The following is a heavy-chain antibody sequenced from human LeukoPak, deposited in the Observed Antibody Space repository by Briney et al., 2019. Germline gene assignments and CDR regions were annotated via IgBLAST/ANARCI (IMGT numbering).Heavy chain of an antibody. CDR1: GYSFTSYW. Sequence: GESLKISCQGSGYSFTSYWMGWVRQMPGKGLEWMGIIYPGDSDTRYSPSFQGQVTISADKSISTAYLQWSSLKASDTAMYYCARRGSYDSSGYYQEYYFDYWGQGTLVTVSS. CDR3: ARRGSYDSSGYYQEYYFDY. D-gene: IGHD3-22*01. J-gene: IGHJ4*02. V-gene: IGHV5-51*01. CDR2: IYPGDSDT.